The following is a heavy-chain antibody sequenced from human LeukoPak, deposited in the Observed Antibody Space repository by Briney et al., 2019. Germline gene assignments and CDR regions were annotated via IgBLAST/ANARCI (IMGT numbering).Heavy chain of an antibody. CDR3: ARALEEQSFDY. V-gene: IGHV3-30*03. CDR1: GFTFSSYG. D-gene: IGHD6-19*01. J-gene: IGHJ4*02. Sequence: GESLRLSCAASGFTFSSYGMHWVRQAPGKGLEWVAVISYDGSNKYYADSVKGRFTISRDNSKNTLYLQMNSLRAEDTAVYYCARALEEQSFDYWGQGTLVTVSS. CDR2: ISYDGSNK.